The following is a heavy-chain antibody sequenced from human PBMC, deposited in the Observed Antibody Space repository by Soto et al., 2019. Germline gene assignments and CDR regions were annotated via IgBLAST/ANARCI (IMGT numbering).Heavy chain of an antibody. D-gene: IGHD3-16*02. J-gene: IGHJ4*02. CDR2: ISGSGGST. CDR1: GFTFSSNA. V-gene: IGHV3-23*01. CDR3: AKDPRFGGVIAAVPFDY. Sequence: PGGSLRLSCAPSGFTFSSNAMIWVGQAPGNGLEWVSAISGSGGSTYYADSVKGRFTISRDNSKNTLYLQMNSLRAEDTAVYFCAKDPRFGGVIAAVPFDYWGQGTLVTV.